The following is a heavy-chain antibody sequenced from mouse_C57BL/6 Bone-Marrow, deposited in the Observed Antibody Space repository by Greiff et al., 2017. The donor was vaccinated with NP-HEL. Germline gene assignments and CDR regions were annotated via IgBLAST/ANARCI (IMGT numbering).Heavy chain of an antibody. Sequence: VQLQQSGAELVRPGTSVKVSCKASGYAFTNYLIEWVKQRPGQGLEWIGVINPGSGGTNYNEKFKGKATLTADKPSSTAYMQLSSLTSEDSAVYFCARSAYYSPWFAYWGQGTLVTVSA. CDR2: INPGSGGT. CDR3: ARSAYYSPWFAY. CDR1: GYAFTNYL. V-gene: IGHV1-54*01. D-gene: IGHD2-12*01. J-gene: IGHJ3*01.